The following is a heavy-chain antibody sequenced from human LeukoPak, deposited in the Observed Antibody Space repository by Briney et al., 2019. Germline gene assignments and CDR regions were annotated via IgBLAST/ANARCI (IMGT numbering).Heavy chain of an antibody. V-gene: IGHV4-34*01. CDR1: GGTFSGYY. CDR3: ARGRYSRSWYRH. CDR2: INHSGST. D-gene: IGHD6-13*01. Sequence: SETLSLTCAVYGGTFSGYYWSWIRQPPGKGLEWIGEINHSGSTNYNPSLKSRVTISVDTSKNQFPLKRSAVTAADTAVYYCARGRYSRSWYRHWGQGTLVTVSS. J-gene: IGHJ4*02.